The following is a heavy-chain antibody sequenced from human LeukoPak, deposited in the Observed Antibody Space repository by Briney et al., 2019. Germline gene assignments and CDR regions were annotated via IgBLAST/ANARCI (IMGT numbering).Heavy chain of an antibody. D-gene: IGHD3-22*01. J-gene: IGHJ4*02. Sequence: SETLSLTCAVSGYSISSGDYWGWIRQPPGKGLAWIGSVYHSGSAYYKPSLKSRVTISVDTSKNHFSLKLSSVTAADTAVYYCARHKYYDSSFDYWGQGTLVTVSS. CDR1: GYSISSGDY. CDR2: VYHSGSA. V-gene: IGHV4-38-2*01. CDR3: ARHKYYDSSFDY.